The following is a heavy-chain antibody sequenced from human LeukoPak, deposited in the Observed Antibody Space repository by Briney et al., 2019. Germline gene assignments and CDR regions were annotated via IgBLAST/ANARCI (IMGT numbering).Heavy chain of an antibody. CDR1: GGSISGSY. D-gene: IGHD4-17*01. J-gene: IGHJ4*02. Sequence: SETLSLTCTVSGGSISGSYWSWIRQPPGKGLEWIAYMYNSGSTNYNPSLKSRVTISIDTSKNQSSLKLSSLTAADTAIYYCARGIESYGDYGYWGQGILVTVSS. CDR2: MYNSGST. CDR3: ARGIESYGDYGY. V-gene: IGHV4-59*01.